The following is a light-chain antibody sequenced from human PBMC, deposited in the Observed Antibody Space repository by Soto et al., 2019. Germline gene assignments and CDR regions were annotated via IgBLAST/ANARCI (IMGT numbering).Light chain of an antibody. CDR3: QQYDGN. CDR1: QNINTW. V-gene: IGKV1-5*01. J-gene: IGKJ4*01. CDR2: GAS. Sequence: DTPMTQSPSTLSASVGDRVTITCRASQNINTWLAWYQQRPGRAPELLIYGASKLESGVPSRFSGSGSGTEFTLTISSLQPDDFATYYCQQYDGNFGGGTKVEIK.